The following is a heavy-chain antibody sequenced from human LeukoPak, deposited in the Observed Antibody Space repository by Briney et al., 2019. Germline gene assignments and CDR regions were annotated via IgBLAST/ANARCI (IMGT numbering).Heavy chain of an antibody. Sequence: GASVKVSCKASGYTFTSYGISWVRQAPGQGLEWMGWISAYNGNTNYAQKLQGRVTMTTDTSTSTAYMELRSLRSHDPAVYYCARDVTRAAAGNFGYWGQGTLVTVSS. CDR2: ISAYNGNT. D-gene: IGHD6-13*01. V-gene: IGHV1-18*04. J-gene: IGHJ4*02. CDR3: ARDVTRAAAGNFGY. CDR1: GYTFTSYG.